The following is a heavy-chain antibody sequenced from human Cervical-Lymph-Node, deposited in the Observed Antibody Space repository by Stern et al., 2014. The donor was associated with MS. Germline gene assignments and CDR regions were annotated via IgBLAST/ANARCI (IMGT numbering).Heavy chain of an antibody. V-gene: IGHV3-48*02. J-gene: IGHJ4*02. CDR2: ISSSSSTT. CDR1: GFTFSLYS. CDR3: TRVEYGDPDY. D-gene: IGHD4-17*01. Sequence: EVQLVESGGGLAQPGGSLRLSCAASGFTFSLYSMTWVRQAPGKGLEWVSSISSSSSTTDYADSVKGRFTISRDNAKNSLYLQMNSLRDEDTAVFYCTRVEYGDPDYWGQGTLVTVSS.